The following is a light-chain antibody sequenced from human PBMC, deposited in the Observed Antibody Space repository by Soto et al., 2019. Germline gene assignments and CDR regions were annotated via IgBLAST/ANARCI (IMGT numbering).Light chain of an antibody. Sequence: EIVLTQSPATLSVSPGERATLSCRASQSVSSNLAWYQQKPGQDPRLLIYGASTRATGIPARFSGSGSGTEFTLSISSLQSEDFAVYYCQQYNNWPPITFGQGTKVEIK. CDR2: GAS. J-gene: IGKJ2*01. CDR3: QQYNNWPPIT. V-gene: IGKV3-15*01. CDR1: QSVSSN.